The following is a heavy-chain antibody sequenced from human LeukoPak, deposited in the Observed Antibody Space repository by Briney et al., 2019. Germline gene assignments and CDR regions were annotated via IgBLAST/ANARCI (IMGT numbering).Heavy chain of an antibody. Sequence: GESLKISRKGSGYSFTNYWIDWVRQMPGKGLEWMAIIYPGDSDTRYSPSFQGQVTISVDKSISTAYLQWSSLKASDTAMYYCARRDYNSGENNWGQGTLVTVSS. V-gene: IGHV5-51*01. CDR3: ARRDYNSGENN. CDR1: GYSFTNYW. D-gene: IGHD3-10*01. J-gene: IGHJ4*02. CDR2: IYPGDSDT.